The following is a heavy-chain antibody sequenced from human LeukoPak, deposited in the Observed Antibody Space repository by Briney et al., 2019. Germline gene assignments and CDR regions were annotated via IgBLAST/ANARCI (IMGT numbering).Heavy chain of an antibody. CDR1: GFTFSSYW. CDR3: ARAPSEIGGYYPEYFRH. V-gene: IGHV3-74*01. CDR2: IKSDGST. J-gene: IGHJ1*01. Sequence: GGSLRLSCAASGFTFSSYWMHWVRQAPGKVLGWVSRIKSDGSTNYADSVKGRFTISRDNAKNTLSLQMNSLRAEDTGVYYCARAPSEIGGYYPEYFRHWGQGTLVTVSS. D-gene: IGHD3-22*01.